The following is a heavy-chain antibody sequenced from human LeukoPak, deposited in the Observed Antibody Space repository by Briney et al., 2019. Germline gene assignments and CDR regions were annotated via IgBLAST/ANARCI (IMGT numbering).Heavy chain of an antibody. J-gene: IGHJ5*02. CDR1: GYTLTELS. CDR3: ATARAVYGDYGYNWFDP. CDR2: FDPEDGET. V-gene: IGHV1-24*01. Sequence: ASVKVSCKVSGYTLTELSMHWVRQAPGKGLELKGGFDPEDGETIYAQKFQGRVTMTEDTSTDTAYMELSSLRSEDTAVYYCATARAVYGDYGYNWFDPWGQGTLVTVSS. D-gene: IGHD4-17*01.